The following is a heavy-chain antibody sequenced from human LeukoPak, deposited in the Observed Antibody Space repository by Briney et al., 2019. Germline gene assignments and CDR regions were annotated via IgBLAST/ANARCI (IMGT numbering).Heavy chain of an antibody. CDR3: ARANYSPYYFDY. Sequence: RPGGSLRLSCVASGFTFEDYGMSWVRQSAGKGLEWVSSINWHGGSTHYAESVKGRFTISRDNAKNSLFLQMNSLRAEDTALYYCARANYSPYYFDYWGQGTLVTVSS. CDR2: INWHGGST. CDR1: GFTFEDYG. V-gene: IGHV3-20*04. D-gene: IGHD4-11*01. J-gene: IGHJ4*02.